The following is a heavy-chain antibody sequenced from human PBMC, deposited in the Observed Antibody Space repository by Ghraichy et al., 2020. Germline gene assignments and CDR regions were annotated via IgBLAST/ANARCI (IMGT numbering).Heavy chain of an antibody. D-gene: IGHD7-27*01. CDR2: ISSSSSTI. V-gene: IGHV3-48*02. CDR1: GLTFSTDN. Sequence: GESLNISCAPSGLTFSTDNMKRVREAPWKGQKWVSYISSSSSTIYYADSVKGRFTISRDNAKNSLYLQMNSLRDEDTAVYYCASANWGSGPPFDYWGQGTLITVSS. J-gene: IGHJ4*02. CDR3: ASANWGSGPPFDY.